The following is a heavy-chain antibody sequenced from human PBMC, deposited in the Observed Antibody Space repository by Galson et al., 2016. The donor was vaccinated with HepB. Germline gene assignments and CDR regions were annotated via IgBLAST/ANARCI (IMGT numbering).Heavy chain of an antibody. Sequence: SLRLSCAMSGLTFSKYAMQWVRQAPGKGLEWVAVISDYGANINYADSVKGRFTISRGNSDETLFLQMHSLKTEDTATYYCSTWGFTLGIDHWGRGIQVTVSS. CDR3: STWGFTLGIDH. J-gene: IGHJ4*02. D-gene: IGHD3-16*01. V-gene: IGHV3-30-3*02. CDR2: ISDYGANI. CDR1: GLTFSKYA.